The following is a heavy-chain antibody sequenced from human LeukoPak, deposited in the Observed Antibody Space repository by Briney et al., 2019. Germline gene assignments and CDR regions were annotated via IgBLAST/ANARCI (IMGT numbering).Heavy chain of an antibody. Sequence: ASVKVSCTASGYTFTGYYMHWVRQAPGQGLEWMGWINPNSGGTNYAQKVQGRVTMTRDTSISTAYMELSRLRSDDTAVYYCARGSDYYYYGMDVWGQGTTVTVSS. V-gene: IGHV1-2*02. CDR1: GYTFTGYY. J-gene: IGHJ6*02. CDR2: INPNSGGT. CDR3: ARGSDYYYYGMDV.